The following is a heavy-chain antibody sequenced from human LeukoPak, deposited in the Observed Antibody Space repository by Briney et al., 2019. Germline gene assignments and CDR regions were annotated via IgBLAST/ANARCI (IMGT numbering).Heavy chain of an antibody. J-gene: IGHJ3*02. Sequence: GRSLRLSCAASGFTFDDYAMHWVRQAPGKGLEWVSGISWNSGSIGYADSVKGRFTISRDNAKNSLYLQMNSLRAEDMALYYCAKASSSTLGAFDIWGQGTMVTVSS. V-gene: IGHV3-9*03. D-gene: IGHD2-2*01. CDR1: GFTFDDYA. CDR2: ISWNSGSI. CDR3: AKASSSTLGAFDI.